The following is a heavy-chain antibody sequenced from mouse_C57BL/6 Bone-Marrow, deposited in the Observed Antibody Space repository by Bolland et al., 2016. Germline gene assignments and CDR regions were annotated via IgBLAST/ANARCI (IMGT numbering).Heavy chain of an antibody. CDR3: ARLYSSYAMDY. CDR2: GDGDT. J-gene: IGHJ4*01. D-gene: IGHD2-12*01. Sequence: GDGDTNYNGKFKGKATLTADKSSSTAYMQLSSLTSEDSAVYFCARLYSSYAMDYWGQGTS. V-gene: IGHV1-80*01.